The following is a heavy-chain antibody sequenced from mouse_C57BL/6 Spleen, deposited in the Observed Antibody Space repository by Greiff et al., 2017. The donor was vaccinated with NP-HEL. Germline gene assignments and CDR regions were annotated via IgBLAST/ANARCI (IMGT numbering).Heavy chain of an antibody. J-gene: IGHJ2*01. CDR2: IYPRSGNT. V-gene: IGHV1-81*01. D-gene: IGHD2-14*01. CDR1: GYTFTSYG. Sequence: QVQLKQSGAELVRPGASVKLSCKASGYTFTSYGISWVQQRPGQGLEWIGEIYPRSGNTSYNEKFKGKATLTADKSSSTAYMELRSLTSEDSEVYVCARWEYDVPRDYWGQGTTLTVSS. CDR3: ARWEYDVPRDY.